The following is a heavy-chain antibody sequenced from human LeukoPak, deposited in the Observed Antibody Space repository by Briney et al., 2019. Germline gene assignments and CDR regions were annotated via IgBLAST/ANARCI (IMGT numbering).Heavy chain of an antibody. CDR3: ARVGCSGGSCYSTFTNDY. D-gene: IGHD2-15*01. CDR2: IYTSGST. V-gene: IGHV4-61*02. CDR1: GGSISSGSYY. J-gene: IGHJ4*02. Sequence: PSQTLSLTCTVSGGSISSGSYYWSWIRQPAGRGLEWIGRIYTSGSTNYNPSLKSRVTISVDTSKNQFSLRLSSVTAADTAVCCCARVGCSGGSCYSTFTNDYWGQGTLVTVSS.